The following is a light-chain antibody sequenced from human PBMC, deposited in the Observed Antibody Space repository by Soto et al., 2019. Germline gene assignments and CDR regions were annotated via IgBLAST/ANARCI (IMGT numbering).Light chain of an antibody. CDR2: DVN. J-gene: IGLJ2*01. CDR1: SSDIGAYNF. CDR3: TSWTTSTTMI. Sequence: QSALTQPASVSGSPGQSITISCTGTSSDIGAYNFVSWYQQHPGKAPKLILYDVNIRPSGVSNRFSVSKSGNTASLTISGLQAEDEADYYCTSWTTSTTMIFGGGTKLTVL. V-gene: IGLV2-14*03.